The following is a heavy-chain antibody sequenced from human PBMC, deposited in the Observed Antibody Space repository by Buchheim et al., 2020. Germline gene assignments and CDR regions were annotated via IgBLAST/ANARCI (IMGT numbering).Heavy chain of an antibody. V-gene: IGHV3-30-3*01. CDR3: ARDPYYYDSSGYRFDY. CDR1: GFTFSNYA. D-gene: IGHD3-22*01. CDR2: ISYDGTTK. Sequence: QVQLVESGGGVVQPGRSLRLSCAASGFTFSNYALHWVRQAPGKGLEWVTAISYDGTTKYYADSVKGRFTISRDNSKNTLYLQMDSLRAEDTAVYYCARDPYYYDSSGYRFDYWGQGTL. J-gene: IGHJ4*02.